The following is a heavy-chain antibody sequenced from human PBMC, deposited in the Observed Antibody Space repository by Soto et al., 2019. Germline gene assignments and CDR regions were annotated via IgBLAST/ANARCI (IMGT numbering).Heavy chain of an antibody. CDR3: ARGSPYYDSSGYYYGLRLWYFDL. J-gene: IGHJ2*01. V-gene: IGHV1-69*06. CDR1: GGTFSSYA. Sequence: QVQLVQSGAEVKKPGSSVKVSCKASGGTFSSYAISWVRQAPGQGLEWMGGIIPIFGTANYAQKFQGRVTITADKSTSTAYMELSSLRSEDTAVYYCARGSPYYDSSGYYYGLRLWYFDLWGRGTLVTVSS. D-gene: IGHD3-22*01. CDR2: IIPIFGTA.